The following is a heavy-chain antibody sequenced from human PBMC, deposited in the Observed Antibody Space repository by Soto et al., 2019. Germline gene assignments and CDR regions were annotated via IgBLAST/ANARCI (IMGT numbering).Heavy chain of an antibody. CDR1: GFTFSSYA. CDR3: AKGFLFCSGGSCYSAGYYYYGMDV. D-gene: IGHD2-15*01. CDR2: ISGSGGST. Sequence: GGSLRLSCAASGFTFSSYAMSWVRQAPGKGLEWVSAISGSGGSTYYADSVKGRFTISRDNSKNTLYLQMNSLRAEDTAVYYCAKGFLFCSGGSCYSAGYYYYGMDVWGQGTTVTVSS. J-gene: IGHJ6*02. V-gene: IGHV3-23*01.